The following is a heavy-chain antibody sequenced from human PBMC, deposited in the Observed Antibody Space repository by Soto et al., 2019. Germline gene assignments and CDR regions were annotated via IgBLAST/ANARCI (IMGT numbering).Heavy chain of an antibody. Sequence: GGSLRLSCAASGFTFGSYWMSWVRQAPEKGLEWVANIKQDGSDKYYADSVKGRFTISRDNAKNSLYLQMNSLRAEDTAVYYCARGPPACPGWYDYWGQGTLVTVSS. CDR1: GFTFGSYW. V-gene: IGHV3-7*01. D-gene: IGHD2-15*01. CDR3: ARGPPACPGWYDY. CDR2: IKQDGSDK. J-gene: IGHJ4*02.